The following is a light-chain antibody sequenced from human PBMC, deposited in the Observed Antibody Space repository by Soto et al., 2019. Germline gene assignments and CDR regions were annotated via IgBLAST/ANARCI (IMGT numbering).Light chain of an antibody. J-gene: IGKJ2*01. Sequence: EMVLTQSPGTLALSPGERDTLSCRASQSVSSSYLAWYQQKPGQAPRLLIDGASSRATGIPDSFSGSGSGTDFTLTISRLEAEDFAVYYCQQYGSLPYTFGQGTKLEIK. V-gene: IGKV3-20*01. CDR3: QQYGSLPYT. CDR1: QSVSSSY. CDR2: GAS.